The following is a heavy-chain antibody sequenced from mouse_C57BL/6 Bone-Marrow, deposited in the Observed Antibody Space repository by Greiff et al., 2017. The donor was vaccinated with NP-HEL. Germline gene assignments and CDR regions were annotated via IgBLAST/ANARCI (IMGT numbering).Heavy chain of an antibody. CDR1: GFPITSGYY. CDR2: ITHSGET. CDR3: AGDYDGDWYFDV. D-gene: IGHD2-3*01. J-gene: IGHJ1*03. Sequence: QVQLQQSGPGLVKPSQSLFLTCSITGFPITSGYYWIWIRQSPGKPLEWMGYITHSGETFYNPSLQSPISITRETSKNQFFLQLNSVTTEDTAMYYCAGDYDGDWYFDVWGTGTTVTVSA. V-gene: IGHV12-3*01.